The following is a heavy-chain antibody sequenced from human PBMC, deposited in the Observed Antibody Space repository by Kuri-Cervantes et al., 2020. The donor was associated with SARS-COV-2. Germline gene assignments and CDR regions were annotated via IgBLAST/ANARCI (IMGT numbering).Heavy chain of an antibody. V-gene: IGHV3-7*01. J-gene: IGHJ4*02. CDR1: GFTFSSYW. Sequence: GGSLRLSCAASGFTFSSYWMSWVRQAPGKGLEWVANIKQDGSGRFYVDSVKGRFTISRDNAKNSLYLQMDSLRVEDTAVYYCARDADSSSWYAYWGQGALVTVSS. D-gene: IGHD3-22*01. CDR2: IKQDGSGR. CDR3: ARDADSSSWYAY.